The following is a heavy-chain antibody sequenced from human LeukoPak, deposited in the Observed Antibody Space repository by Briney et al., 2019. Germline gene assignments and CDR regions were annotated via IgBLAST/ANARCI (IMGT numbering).Heavy chain of an antibody. J-gene: IGHJ4*02. D-gene: IGHD4-17*01. CDR2: IYYSGSA. CDR3: ARAYGARPYYYFDY. Sequence: SQTLSLTCTVSGGSISSGDYYWGWIRQPPGKGLEWIGAIYYSGSAYYNPSLKSRVTISVDTSKNQFSLKVTSVTAADTAVYYCARAYGARPYYYFDYWGQGSLVTVSS. CDR1: GGSISSGDYY. V-gene: IGHV4-39*01.